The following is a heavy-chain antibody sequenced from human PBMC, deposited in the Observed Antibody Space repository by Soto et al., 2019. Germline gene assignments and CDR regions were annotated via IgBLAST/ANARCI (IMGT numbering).Heavy chain of an antibody. Sequence: XGTMSLRCAVYGGSFSGYYWSWIRQPPGKGLEWIGEINHSGSTNYNPSLKSRVTISVDTSKNQFSLKLSSVTAADTAVYYCARFTDTAMVTYYYGMDVWGQGTTVTVSS. V-gene: IGHV4-34*01. CDR3: ARFTDTAMVTYYYGMDV. CDR2: INHSGST. J-gene: IGHJ6*01. CDR1: GGSFSGYY. D-gene: IGHD5-18*01.